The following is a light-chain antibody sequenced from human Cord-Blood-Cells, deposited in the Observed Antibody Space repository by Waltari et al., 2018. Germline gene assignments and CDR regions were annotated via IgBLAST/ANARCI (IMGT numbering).Light chain of an antibody. CDR1: SSDVGGYNY. CDR2: EVS. J-gene: IGLJ1*01. Sequence: QSALTQPASVSGSPGQSITISCTGTSSDVGGYNYVSWYQQHPGKAPKLMIYEVSNWPSGVSNRFSGSNSGNTASLTISGLQAEDEADYYCSSYTSSSTLVFGTGTKVTVL. CDR3: SSYTSSSTLV. V-gene: IGLV2-14*01.